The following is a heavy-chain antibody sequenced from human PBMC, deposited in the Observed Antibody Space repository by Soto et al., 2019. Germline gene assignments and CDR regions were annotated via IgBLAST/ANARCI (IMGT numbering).Heavy chain of an antibody. Sequence: QVQLVESGGGVVQPGRSLRLSCAASGFTFSSYGMHWVRQAPGKGLEWVAVISYDGSNKYYADSVKGRFTISRDNSKNTLYLQMNSLRAEDTAVYYCAKEYGYKNYYYYGMDVWGQGTTVTVSS. CDR2: ISYDGSNK. D-gene: IGHD5-12*01. CDR1: GFTFSSYG. V-gene: IGHV3-30*18. J-gene: IGHJ6*02. CDR3: AKEYGYKNYYYYGMDV.